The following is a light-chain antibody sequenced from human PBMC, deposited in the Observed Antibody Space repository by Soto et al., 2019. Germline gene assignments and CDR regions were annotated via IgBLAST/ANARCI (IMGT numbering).Light chain of an antibody. CDR1: QRFGRS. V-gene: IGKV1-5*01. Sequence: DIQMTQSPSTLSASVGDRVTITCRASQRFGRSLAWYQQKSGKAPKLLSYDASSLESGVPSRFTGSGFGTEFTLTISGLQPDDFATDYCQQYQSYFLTFGPGTTVDMK. J-gene: IGKJ3*01. CDR2: DAS. CDR3: QQYQSYFLT.